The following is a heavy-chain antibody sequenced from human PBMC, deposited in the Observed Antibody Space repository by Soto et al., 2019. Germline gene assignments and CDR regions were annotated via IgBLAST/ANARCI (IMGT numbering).Heavy chain of an antibody. CDR1: DGYIKTYY. CDR2: IHYSEVT. CDR3: ASSPRRFLEWFFPN. D-gene: IGHD3-3*01. Sequence: SATQAHTYTVSDGYIKTYYWSWIRQTPGKRLEWIGYIHYSEVTNSNPSLQSRVTLSLDTSKNQFSLNLNSVTAADTAVYYCASSPRRFLEWFFPNWGQGTLVTVSS. V-gene: IGHV4-59*01. J-gene: IGHJ4*01.